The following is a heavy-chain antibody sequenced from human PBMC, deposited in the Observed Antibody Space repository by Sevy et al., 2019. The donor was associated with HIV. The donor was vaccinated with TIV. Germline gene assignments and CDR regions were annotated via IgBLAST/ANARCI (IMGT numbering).Heavy chain of an antibody. CDR3: ARDPSYGSGSYYRAYYFDY. CDR2: ISAYNGNT. Sequence: ASVKVSCKASGYTFTSYGISWVRQAPGQGLEWMGWISAYNGNTNYAQKLQGRVTMTTDTSTRTAYMELRSLRSDDTAVYYCARDPSYGSGSYYRAYYFDYWGQGTLVTVSS. CDR1: GYTFTSYG. J-gene: IGHJ4*02. D-gene: IGHD3-10*01. V-gene: IGHV1-18*04.